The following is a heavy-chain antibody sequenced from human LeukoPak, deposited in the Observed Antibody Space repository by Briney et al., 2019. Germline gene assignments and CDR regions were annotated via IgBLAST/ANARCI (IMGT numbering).Heavy chain of an antibody. J-gene: IGHJ4*02. Sequence: SETLSLTCTVSGGSISSGSYYWSWIRQPAGKGLEWIGRIYTSGSTNYNPSLKSRVTISVDTSKNQFSLKLSSVTAAGTAVYYCATSLYPHFDYWGQGTLVTVSS. D-gene: IGHD2-2*02. CDR2: IYTSGST. CDR1: GGSISSGSYY. V-gene: IGHV4-61*02. CDR3: ATSLYPHFDY.